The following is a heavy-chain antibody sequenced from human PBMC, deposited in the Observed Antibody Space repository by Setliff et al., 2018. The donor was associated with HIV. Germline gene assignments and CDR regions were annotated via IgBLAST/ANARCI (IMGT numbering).Heavy chain of an antibody. V-gene: IGHV1-2*06. CDR3: ARNYGADSNYFDY. Sequence: ASVKVSCKASGGTFSSYAISWVRQAPGQGLEWMGRINPSRHNTIYAPRYQGRVTMTRDTSISTAYMELGGLRSDDTAVYYCARNYGADSNYFDYWGQGTLVTVSS. D-gene: IGHD4-17*01. J-gene: IGHJ4*02. CDR1: GGTFSSYA. CDR2: INPSRHNT.